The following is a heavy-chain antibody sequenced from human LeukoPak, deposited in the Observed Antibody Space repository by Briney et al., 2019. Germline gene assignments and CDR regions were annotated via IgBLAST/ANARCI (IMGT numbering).Heavy chain of an antibody. CDR2: ITSSSSYI. CDR1: GFIFSSYS. Sequence: PGGSLRLSCAASGFIFSSYSMNWVRQAPGKGLEWVSSITSSSSYIYYADSVKGRFTISRDNAKNSLYLQMNGLRAEDTAVYYCARDLSSGWSLDHWGQGTLVTVSS. CDR3: ARDLSSGWSLDH. D-gene: IGHD6-19*01. V-gene: IGHV3-21*01. J-gene: IGHJ4*02.